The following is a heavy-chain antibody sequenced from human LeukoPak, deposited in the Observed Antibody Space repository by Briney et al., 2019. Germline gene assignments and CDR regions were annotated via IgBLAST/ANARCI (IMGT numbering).Heavy chain of an antibody. V-gene: IGHV3-30-3*01. CDR1: GFTFSSYA. CDR3: ARDPPGYSSSWYYFDY. CDR2: ISYDGSNK. Sequence: GSLRLSCAASGFTFSSYAMHRVRQAPGKGLEWVAVISYDGSNKYYADSVKGRYTISRDNSKNTLYLQMNSLRAEDTAVYYCARDPPGYSSSWYYFDYWGQGTLVTVSS. J-gene: IGHJ4*02. D-gene: IGHD6-13*01.